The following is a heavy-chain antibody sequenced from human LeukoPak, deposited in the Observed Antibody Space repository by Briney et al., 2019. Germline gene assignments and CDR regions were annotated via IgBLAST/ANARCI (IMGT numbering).Heavy chain of an antibody. D-gene: IGHD4-23*01. CDR3: TRTTVVYWYFDL. J-gene: IGHJ2*01. V-gene: IGHV4-59*01. CDR2: IYYSGST. Sequence: PSETLFLTCTVPGGSISSYYWSWIRQPPGKGLEWIGYIYYSGSTNYNPSLKSRVTISVDTSKNQFSLKLSSVTAADTAVYYCTRTTVVYWYFDLWGRGTLVTVSS. CDR1: GGSISSYY.